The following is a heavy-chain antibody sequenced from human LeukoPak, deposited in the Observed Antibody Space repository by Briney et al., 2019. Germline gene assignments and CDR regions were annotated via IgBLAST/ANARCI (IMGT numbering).Heavy chain of an antibody. CDR3: ARLGGTTPGTDY. CDR2: IYNSGTT. D-gene: IGHD3-16*01. J-gene: IGHJ4*02. CDR1: GASVSTSY. V-gene: IGHV4-59*08. Sequence: PSETLSLTCTVSGASVSTSYWTWVRQPPGKTLEWIGYIYNSGTTNYNPSLKSRVTISVDTSKNQFSLNLISVTAADTAVYYCARLGGTTPGTDYWGQGTLVTVSS.